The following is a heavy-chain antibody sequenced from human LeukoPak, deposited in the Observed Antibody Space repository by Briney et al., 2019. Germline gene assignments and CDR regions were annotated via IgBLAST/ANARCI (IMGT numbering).Heavy chain of an antibody. CDR2: IKPDSGSS. V-gene: IGHV1-2*02. CDR3: ARARVPIAVAGLYYFDH. J-gene: IGHJ4*02. D-gene: IGHD6-19*01. Sequence: GASVKVSFKASGYTFTAYYIHWLRQAPGQGPEWMGWIKPDSGSSHYAQKFQGRVTMTRDTSSNSAYMDLTRLKSDDTAVYYCARARVPIAVAGLYYFDHWGQGALVTVSS. CDR1: GYTFTAYY.